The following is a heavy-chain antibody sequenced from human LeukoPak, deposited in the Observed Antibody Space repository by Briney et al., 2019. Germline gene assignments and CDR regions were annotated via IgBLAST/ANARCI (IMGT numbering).Heavy chain of an antibody. CDR1: GFTISSYY. D-gene: IGHD3-22*01. Sequence: SETLSLTCTVSGFTISSYYWSWIRQAPGKGLVRNGYMYYSGSTNYNPSLKSPVTTSVDTSKNQFSLKVSSVTAADTAVYYCAAYYYDSSGYLSWGQGSLVTVSS. J-gene: IGHJ4*02. CDR2: MYYSGST. CDR3: AAYYYDSSGYLS. V-gene: IGHV4-59*08.